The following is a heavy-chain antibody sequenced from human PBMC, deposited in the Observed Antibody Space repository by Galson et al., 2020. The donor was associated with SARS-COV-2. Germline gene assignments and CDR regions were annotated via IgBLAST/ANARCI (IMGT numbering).Heavy chain of an antibody. D-gene: IGHD6-13*01. CDR1: GFTFSDYY. Sequence: TGGSLRLSCAASGFTFSDYYMSWIRHSPGKGLEWVSYISGSGSTTHYADSVKGRFTFSRDNTRNSLYLQMNSLRAEDTAMYYCARVGEITAAGTIDYWGQGTLVTVSS. CDR3: ARVGEITAAGTIDY. J-gene: IGHJ4*02. CDR2: ISGSGSTT. V-gene: IGHV3-11*01.